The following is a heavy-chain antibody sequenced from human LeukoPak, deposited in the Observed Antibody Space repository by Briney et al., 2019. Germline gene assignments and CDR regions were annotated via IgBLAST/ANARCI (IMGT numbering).Heavy chain of an antibody. Sequence: GGSLRLSCAPSGFTVSTNCMTWVRDAPGKGLEWVSTIYSGGTTSYADSVMGRFTISRHNSRNTLYLQMNSLRAEDTAVYYCARVDTVMAYYFDLWGQGTLVTVSS. V-gene: IGHV3-53*04. CDR3: ARVDTVMAYYFDL. J-gene: IGHJ4*02. CDR1: GFTVSTNC. D-gene: IGHD5-18*01. CDR2: IYSGGTT.